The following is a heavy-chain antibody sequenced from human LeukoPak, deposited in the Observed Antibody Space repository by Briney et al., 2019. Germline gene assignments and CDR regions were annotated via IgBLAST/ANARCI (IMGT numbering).Heavy chain of an antibody. Sequence: ASVKVSCKASGYTFSSYGIRWVRQAPGQGLEWMGWISAYNGNTNYAQKLQGRVTMTTDTSTSTAYMELRSLRSDDTAVYYCARDRGNYYDSSGYFPFDYWGQGTLVTVSS. CDR3: ARDRGNYYDSSGYFPFDY. V-gene: IGHV1-18*01. CDR2: ISAYNGNT. J-gene: IGHJ4*02. CDR1: GYTFSSYG. D-gene: IGHD3-22*01.